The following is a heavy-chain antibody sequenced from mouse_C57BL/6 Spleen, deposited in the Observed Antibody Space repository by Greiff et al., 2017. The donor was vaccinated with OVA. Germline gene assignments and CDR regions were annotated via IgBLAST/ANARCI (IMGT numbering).Heavy chain of an antibody. V-gene: IGHV1-82*01. J-gene: IGHJ1*03. CDR3: ARDYYGSSSYWYVDV. Sequence: QVQLQQSGPELVKPGASVKISCKASGYAFSSSWMNWVKQRPGKGLEWIGRIYPGDGDTNYNGKFKGKATLTADKSSSTAYMQLSSLTSEDSAVYFCARDYYGSSSYWYVDVWGTGTTVTVSS. CDR2: IYPGDGDT. CDR1: GYAFSSSW. D-gene: IGHD1-1*01.